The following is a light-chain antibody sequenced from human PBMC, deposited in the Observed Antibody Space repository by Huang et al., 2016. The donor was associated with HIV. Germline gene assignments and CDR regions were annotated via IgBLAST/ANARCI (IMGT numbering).Light chain of an antibody. CDR2: EAS. CDR1: QSVSSY. V-gene: IGKV3-11*01. Sequence: EIVLTQSPATLSLSPGERATLSCRASQSVSSYLAWYQQKPGQAPRLLIYEASNRATGIPARVSGSGSGTDFTLTISSLEPEDFAVYYCQQRSNWAPITFGGGTKVEIK. CDR3: QQRSNWAPIT. J-gene: IGKJ4*01.